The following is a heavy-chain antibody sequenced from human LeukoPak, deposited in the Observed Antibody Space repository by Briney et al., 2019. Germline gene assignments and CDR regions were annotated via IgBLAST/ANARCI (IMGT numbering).Heavy chain of an antibody. CDR1: GGSISSYY. CDR3: ATSSTSLGAFDI. V-gene: IGHV4-59*01. J-gene: IGHJ3*02. Sequence: SETLSLTCTVSGGSISSYYWSWIRQPPGKGLEWIGYIYYSGSTNYNPSLKSRVTISVDTSKNQFSLKLSSVTAADTPVYYCATSSTSLGAFDIWGQGTMVTVSS. D-gene: IGHD2-2*01. CDR2: IYYSGST.